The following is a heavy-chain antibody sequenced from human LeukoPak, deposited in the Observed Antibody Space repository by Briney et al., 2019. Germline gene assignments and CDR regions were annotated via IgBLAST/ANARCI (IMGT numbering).Heavy chain of an antibody. V-gene: IGHV4-59*11. CDR2: TYYSGST. CDR3: ARFRSWFDP. J-gene: IGHJ5*02. CDR1: GGSISSHY. Sequence: SETLSLTCTVSGGSISSHYWSWIRQPPGKGLEWIGYTYYSGSTNYNPSLKSRVTISVDTSKNQFSLKLSSVTAADTAVYYCARFRSWFDPWGQGTLVTVSS.